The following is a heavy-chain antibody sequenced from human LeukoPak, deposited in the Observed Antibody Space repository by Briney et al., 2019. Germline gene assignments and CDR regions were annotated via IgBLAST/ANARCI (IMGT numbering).Heavy chain of an antibody. CDR2: ISYDGSNK. J-gene: IGHJ4*02. Sequence: PGGSLRLSCAASGFTFSSYAVHWVRQAPGKGLEWVAVISYDGSNKYYADSVKGRFTISRDNSKSTLYLQMNSLRAEDTAVYYCARDYAATILDYWGQGTLVTVSS. V-gene: IGHV3-30*04. CDR1: GFTFSSYA. CDR3: ARDYAATILDY. D-gene: IGHD5-24*01.